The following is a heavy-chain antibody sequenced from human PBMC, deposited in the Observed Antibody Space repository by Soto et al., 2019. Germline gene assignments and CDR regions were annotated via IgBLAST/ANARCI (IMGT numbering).Heavy chain of an antibody. J-gene: IGHJ5*02. V-gene: IGHV5-51*01. D-gene: IGHD3-22*01. Sequence: GESLKISCKGSGYSFTSYWIGWVRQMPGKGLEWMGIIYPGDSDTRYSPSFQGQVTISADKSISTAYLQWSSLKASDTAMYYCARTKRNYYDSSGYYPNWFDPWGQGTLVTVSS. CDR3: ARTKRNYYDSSGYYPNWFDP. CDR1: GYSFTSYW. CDR2: IYPGDSDT.